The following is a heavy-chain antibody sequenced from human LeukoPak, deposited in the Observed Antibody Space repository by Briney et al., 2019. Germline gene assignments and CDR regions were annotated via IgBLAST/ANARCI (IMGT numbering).Heavy chain of an antibody. J-gene: IGHJ4*02. CDR1: GYTFTSYG. D-gene: IGHD5-12*01. V-gene: IGHV1-18*01. CDR3: ARGGGYYGYDYSSGVDY. CDR2: ISAYNGNT. Sequence: ASVKVSRKASGYTFTSYGISWVRQAPGQGLEWMGWISAYNGNTNYAQKLQGRVTMTTDTSTSTAYMELRSLRSDDTAVYYCARGGGYYGYDYSSGVDYWGQGTLVTVSS.